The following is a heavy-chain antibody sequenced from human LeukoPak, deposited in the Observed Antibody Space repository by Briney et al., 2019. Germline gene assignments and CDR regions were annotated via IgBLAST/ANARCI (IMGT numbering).Heavy chain of an antibody. V-gene: IGHV3-23*01. Sequence: GGSLRLSCAASGFTFRSHAMSWVRQAPGKGLEWVSAISGSGGSTFYAESVKGRFTISRDDSKNTLYLQMNSLRAEDTAVYYCAKDLPPSMGSGVYAFDSWGQGTMVTVSS. CDR2: ISGSGGST. CDR3: AKDLPPSMGSGVYAFDS. CDR1: GFTFRSHA. J-gene: IGHJ3*01. D-gene: IGHD2/OR15-2a*01.